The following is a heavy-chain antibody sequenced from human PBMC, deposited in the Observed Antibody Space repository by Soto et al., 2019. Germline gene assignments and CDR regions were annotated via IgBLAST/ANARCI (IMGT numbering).Heavy chain of an antibody. V-gene: IGHV4-61*01. J-gene: IGHJ5*02. D-gene: IGHD2-8*01. Sequence: SETLSLTCTVSGGSVTSGSSFWTWVRQPPGRGLEWIGYIYYSGSTHYNPSLKTRATLSIDTSKNQVSLSLTSVTASDSALYYCARVGSPFDLVSNLYAKWCDPWGKGTLVTVSS. CDR3: ARVGSPFDLVSNLYAKWCDP. CDR1: GGSVTSGSSF. CDR2: IYYSGST.